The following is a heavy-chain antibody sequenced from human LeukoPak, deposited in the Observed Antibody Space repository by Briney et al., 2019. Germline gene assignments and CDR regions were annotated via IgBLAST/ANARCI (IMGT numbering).Heavy chain of an antibody. CDR2: IYNSGST. CDR3: ARDLGVAGTVRYFDY. D-gene: IGHD6-19*01. J-gene: IGHJ4*02. CDR1: GGSISSSYYY. Sequence: SETLSLTCTVSGGSISSSYYYWGWIRQPPGKGLEWIGSIYNSGSTHYNPSLKSRVTISVDTSNNQFSLKLSSVTAADTAVYYCARDLGVAGTVRYFDYWGQGTLVTVSS. V-gene: IGHV4-39*07.